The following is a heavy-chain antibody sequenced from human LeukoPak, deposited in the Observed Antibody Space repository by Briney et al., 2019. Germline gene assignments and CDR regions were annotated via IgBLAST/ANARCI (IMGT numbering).Heavy chain of an antibody. CDR2: INPNSGGT. CDR3: AVLTTVTTHDFDY. CDR1: VYTFTGYY. Sequence: ASVNVSFKASVYTFTGYYMHWVRQAPGQGLEWMGWINPNSGGTNYAQKFQGRVTMTRDTSISTAYMELSRLRSDDTAVYYCAVLTTVTTHDFDYWGQGTLVTVSS. J-gene: IGHJ4*02. V-gene: IGHV1-2*02. D-gene: IGHD4-17*01.